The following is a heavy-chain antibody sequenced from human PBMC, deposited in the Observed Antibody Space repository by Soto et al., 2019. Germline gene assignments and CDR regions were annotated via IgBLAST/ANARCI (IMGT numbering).Heavy chain of an antibody. CDR3: ERDYDPADEYYGMAV. Sequence: ASVKVSCTASGYAFTSYGITWVRQAPGQGREWMGWITAYNGNTNYAQKLPGRVTMTTDTATSTAYMELRTLRSDDTAVYYCERDYDPADEYYGMAVGGQGTTVTVSS. V-gene: IGHV1-18*01. D-gene: IGHD5-12*01. CDR1: GYAFTSYG. J-gene: IGHJ6*02. CDR2: ITAYNGNT.